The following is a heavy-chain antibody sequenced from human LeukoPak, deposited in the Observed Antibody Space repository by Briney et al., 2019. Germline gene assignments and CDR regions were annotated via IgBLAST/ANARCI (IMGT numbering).Heavy chain of an antibody. CDR2: IKQDGSEK. V-gene: IGHV3-7*01. Sequence: GGSLRLSCAASGFTFSSYWMSWVREAPGKGLEWVDNIKQDGSEKYYVDSVKGRFTISRDNAKNSLYLQMNSLRAEDTAVYYCARDLLENYDFWSGYYDYWGQGTLVTVSS. CDR1: GFTFSSYW. D-gene: IGHD3-3*01. J-gene: IGHJ4*02. CDR3: ARDLLENYDFWSGYYDY.